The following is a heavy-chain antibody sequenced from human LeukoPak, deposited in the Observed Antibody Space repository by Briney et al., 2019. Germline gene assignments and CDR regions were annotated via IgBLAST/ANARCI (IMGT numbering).Heavy chain of an antibody. D-gene: IGHD3-10*01. CDR3: ARGGGPHYYYMDV. V-gene: IGHV3-21*01. Sequence: KTGGSLRLSCAASGFTFSSYVMNWARQAPGKGLEWVSSLSSSSSYISYADSVKGRFTISRDNAKNSLYLQMNSLRAEDTAVYYCARGGGPHYYYMDVWGKGTTVTVSS. J-gene: IGHJ6*03. CDR2: LSSSSSYI. CDR1: GFTFSSYV.